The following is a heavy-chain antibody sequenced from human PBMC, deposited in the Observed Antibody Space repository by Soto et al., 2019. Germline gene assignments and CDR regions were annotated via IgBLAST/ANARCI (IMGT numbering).Heavy chain of an antibody. D-gene: IGHD2-15*01. CDR2: FDPEDGET. V-gene: IGHV1-24*01. J-gene: IGHJ4*02. Sequence: KVACKVSGYTLTELSMHWVRQAPGKGLEWMGGFDPEDGETIYAQKFQGRVTMTEDTSTDTAYMELSSLRSEVTAVYYCATDRFYCSGGSCYPSYFDSWGQGTLVTVSS. CDR3: ATDRFYCSGGSCYPSYFDS. CDR1: GYTLTELS.